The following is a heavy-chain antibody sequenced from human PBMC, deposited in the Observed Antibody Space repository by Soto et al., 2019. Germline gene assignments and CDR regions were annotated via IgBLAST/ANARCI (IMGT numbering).Heavy chain of an antibody. CDR3: ARFRLYSASTCSPSFGSDM. CDR1: GYTFSTHG. CDR2: ITPSNGNT. D-gene: IGHD1-26*01. Sequence: QAQLVQSGPEVKKPGASVKVSCKASGYTFSTHGLSWVRQAPGQGLEWMGWITPSNGNTNYAQKLQGRLSMTTDTPTNTGYMELRSLRAHDTAVYYCARFRLYSASTCSPSFGSDMGGEGTVVTVSP. V-gene: IGHV1-18*01. J-gene: IGHJ3*02.